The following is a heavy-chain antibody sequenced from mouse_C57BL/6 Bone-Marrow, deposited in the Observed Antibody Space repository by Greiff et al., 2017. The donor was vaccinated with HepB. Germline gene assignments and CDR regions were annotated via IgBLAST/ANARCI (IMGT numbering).Heavy chain of an antibody. D-gene: IGHD1-1*01. J-gene: IGHJ2*01. Sequence: QVQLQQPGAELVKPGASVKLSCKASGYTFTSYWMHWVKQRPGQGLEWIGMIHPNSGSTNYNEKFKSKATLTVDKSSSTAYMQLSSLTSEDSAVYYCARSPRDYGSSYVDYFDYWGQGTTLTVSS. CDR1: GYTFTSYW. CDR3: ARSPRDYGSSYVDYFDY. CDR2: IHPNSGST. V-gene: IGHV1-64*01.